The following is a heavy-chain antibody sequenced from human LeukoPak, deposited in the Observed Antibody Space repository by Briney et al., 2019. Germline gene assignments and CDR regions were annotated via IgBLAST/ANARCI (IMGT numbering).Heavy chain of an antibody. CDR3: ARALSRTFSGHYFDY. CDR1: GFTFSSYW. Sequence: GGSPRLSCAASGFTFSSYWMHWVRQAPGKGLVWVSRINSDGSSTSYADSVKGRFTISRDNAKNTLYLQMNSLRAEDTAVYYCARALSRTFSGHYFDYWGQGTLVTVSS. J-gene: IGHJ4*02. CDR2: INSDGSST. V-gene: IGHV3-74*01. D-gene: IGHD3-10*01.